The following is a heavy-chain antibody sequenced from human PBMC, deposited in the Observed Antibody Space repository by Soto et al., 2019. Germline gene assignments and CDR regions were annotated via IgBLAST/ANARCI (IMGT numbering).Heavy chain of an antibody. CDR3: ARDLGRIAVAGFYYGMDV. Sequence: QVQLVQSGAEVKKPGSSVKVSCTASGGTFSSYAISWVRQAPGQGLEWMGGIIPIFGTANYAQKFQGRVTITADESTSTAYMELSSLRSEDTAVYYCARDLGRIAVAGFYYGMDVWGQGTTVTVSS. CDR1: GGTFSSYA. J-gene: IGHJ6*02. D-gene: IGHD6-19*01. V-gene: IGHV1-69*01. CDR2: IIPIFGTA.